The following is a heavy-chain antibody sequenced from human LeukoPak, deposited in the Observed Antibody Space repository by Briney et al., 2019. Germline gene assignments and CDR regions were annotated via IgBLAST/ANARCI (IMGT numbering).Heavy chain of an antibody. CDR2: ISSSSSYI. CDR1: GFTFSSYS. Sequence: TGGSLRLSCAASGFTFSSYSMNWVRQAPGKGLEWVSSISSSSSYIYYADSVKGRFTISRDNAKNSLYLQMNSLRAEDTAVYYCARLYCGGDSCLFDYWGQGTLVTVSS. J-gene: IGHJ4*02. V-gene: IGHV3-21*01. D-gene: IGHD2-21*01. CDR3: ARLYCGGDSCLFDY.